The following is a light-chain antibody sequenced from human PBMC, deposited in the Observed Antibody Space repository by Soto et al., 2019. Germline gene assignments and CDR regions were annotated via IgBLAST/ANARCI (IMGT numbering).Light chain of an antibody. CDR2: EVS. CDR3: SSYTTSTTVI. Sequence: QSALTQPASVSGSPGQSITISCTGTSNDVGNFNFVSWYQQHPGKAPKLMIYEVSNRPSGVSNRFSGSKSGNTASLTISGLQAEDEADYYCSSYTTSTTVIVGGGTELTVL. V-gene: IGLV2-14*01. CDR1: SNDVGNFNF. J-gene: IGLJ2*01.